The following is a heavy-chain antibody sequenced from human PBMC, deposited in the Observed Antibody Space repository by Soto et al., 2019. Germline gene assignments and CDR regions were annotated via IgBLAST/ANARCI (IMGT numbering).Heavy chain of an antibody. D-gene: IGHD2-2*01. CDR1: GFSLSSARMG. J-gene: IGHJ2*01. V-gene: IGHV2-26*01. Sequence: QVTLKESGPVLVKPTETLTLTCTVSGFSLSSARMGVSWIRQPPGKAPEWLAHIFSTDEKFYSTSLKSRLTISKDTLRSQVVLTMTNMDPVDTATYYCARRIGFCSRGNCNHWYFDLWGRGTLVTVSS. CDR3: ARRIGFCSRGNCNHWYFDL. CDR2: IFSTDEK.